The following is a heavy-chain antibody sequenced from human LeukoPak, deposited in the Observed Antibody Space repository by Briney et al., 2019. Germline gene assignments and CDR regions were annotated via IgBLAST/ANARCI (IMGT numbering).Heavy chain of an antibody. CDR3: ARAPYYYDSGSQSMYNYGMNA. V-gene: IGHV4-34*01. J-gene: IGHJ6*02. Sequence: SETLSLTCAVYGGSFSGAYWTWIRQPPGKGLEWIGEVNHVGNSNHNPPLGSRITISVDKSKNQFSLILNSVTAAGTAVYYCARAPYYYDSGSQSMYNYGMNAWGQGTTVIVSS. D-gene: IGHD3-10*01. CDR2: VNHVGNS. CDR1: GGSFSGAY.